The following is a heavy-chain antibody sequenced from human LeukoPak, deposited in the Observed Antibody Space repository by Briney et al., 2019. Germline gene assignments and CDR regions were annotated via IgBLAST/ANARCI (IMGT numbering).Heavy chain of an antibody. D-gene: IGHD3-22*01. J-gene: IGHJ5*02. Sequence: SETLSLTCTVSGGSISSYYWSWIRQPPGKGLEWIGYIYYSGSTNYNPSLKSRVTISVDTSKNQFSLKLSSVTAADTAVYYCARLTREDDSSGIRLVWFDPWGQGTLVTVSS. CDR2: IYYSGST. V-gene: IGHV4-59*08. CDR1: GGSISSYY. CDR3: ARLTREDDSSGIRLVWFDP.